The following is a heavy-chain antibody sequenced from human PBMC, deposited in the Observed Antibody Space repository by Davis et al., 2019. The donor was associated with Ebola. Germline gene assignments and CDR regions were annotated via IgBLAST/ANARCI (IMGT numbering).Heavy chain of an antibody. Sequence: SETLSLTCSVSGGSINSGTYYWGWVRQPPGKGLEWAGTVYYSGTTYYNPSLKSRLAISVDTSRNQFSLRLRSVTATDTAVYYCARQTYSGSGSGFDPWGPGTLVTVSS. CDR2: VYYSGTT. V-gene: IGHV4-39*01. CDR1: GGSINSGTYY. J-gene: IGHJ5*02. CDR3: ARQTYSGSGSGFDP. D-gene: IGHD3-10*01.